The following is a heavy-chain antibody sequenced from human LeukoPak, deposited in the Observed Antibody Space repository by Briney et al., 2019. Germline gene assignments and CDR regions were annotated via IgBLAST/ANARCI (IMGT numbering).Heavy chain of an antibody. Sequence: SQTLSLTCAVSGGSISSGGYSWSWIRQPPGKGLEWIGYIYHSGSTYYNPSLKSRVTISVDRSKNQFSLKLSSVTAADTAVYYCARGLTDYDSSGYPIRYFDYWGQGTLVTVSS. D-gene: IGHD3-22*01. V-gene: IGHV4-30-2*01. J-gene: IGHJ4*02. CDR3: ARGLTDYDSSGYPIRYFDY. CDR1: GGSISSGGYS. CDR2: IYHSGST.